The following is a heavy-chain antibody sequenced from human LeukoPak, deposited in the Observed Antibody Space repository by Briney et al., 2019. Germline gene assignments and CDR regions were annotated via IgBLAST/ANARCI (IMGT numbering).Heavy chain of an antibody. V-gene: IGHV3-53*01. CDR2: IYSGGST. CDR1: GFTVSSNY. CDR3: ARLRGYSYGPPDY. J-gene: IGHJ4*02. Sequence: GGSLRLSCAASGFTVSSNYMSWVRQAPGKGLEWVSVIYSGGSTYNADSVKGRFTISRDSHKNTLYLQMNSLRVEDTAVYYCARLRGYSYGPPDYWGQGTLVTVSS. D-gene: IGHD5-18*01.